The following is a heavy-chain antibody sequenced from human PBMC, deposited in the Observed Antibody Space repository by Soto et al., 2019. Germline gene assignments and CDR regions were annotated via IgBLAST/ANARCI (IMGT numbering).Heavy chain of an antibody. J-gene: IGHJ4*02. D-gene: IGHD3-10*01. Sequence: QVQLVESGGGVVQPGRSLRLSCVASAFSFSSYAMHWVRQAPGKGLEWVAVISYDGNNKWYADSVTGRFTISRDKYENTLYRQMTRLRAKDTAVYYCAKNYYGAVGYVMMDDYWGQGTLVTVSA. CDR3: AKNYYGAVGYVMMDDY. CDR2: ISYDGNNK. V-gene: IGHV3-30*18. CDR1: AFSFSSYA.